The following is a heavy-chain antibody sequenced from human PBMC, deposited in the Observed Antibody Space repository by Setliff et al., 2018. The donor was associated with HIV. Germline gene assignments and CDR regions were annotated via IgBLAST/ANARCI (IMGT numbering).Heavy chain of an antibody. V-gene: IGHV1-69*02. CDR2: IIPILGVA. J-gene: IGHJ6*03. Sequence: SVKVSCKASRSTFNSHTINWVRQAPGQGLDWMGRIIPILGVANYAQGFQGKVTITADKSTSTAYMELTSLRFDDTAMYYCVRGVQSPPHYSYYYMDVWGEGTMVTVSS. CDR3: VRGVQSPPHYSYYYMDV. D-gene: IGHD3-3*01. CDR1: RSTFNSHT.